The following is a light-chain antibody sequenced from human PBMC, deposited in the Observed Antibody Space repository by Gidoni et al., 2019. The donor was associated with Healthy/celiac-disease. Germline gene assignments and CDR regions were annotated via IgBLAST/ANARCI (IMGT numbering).Light chain of an antibody. J-gene: IGKJ4*01. CDR2: GAS. CDR3: QQYGSSVT. CDR1: QSVSSSY. V-gene: IGKV3-20*01. Sequence: EIVLTQSPGTLSLSPGERATLPCRASQSVSSSYLAWYQQKPGQAPRLLIYGASSRATGIPDRFSGSGSGTDFTLTISRLEPEDFAVYYCQQYGSSVTFGGXTKVEIK.